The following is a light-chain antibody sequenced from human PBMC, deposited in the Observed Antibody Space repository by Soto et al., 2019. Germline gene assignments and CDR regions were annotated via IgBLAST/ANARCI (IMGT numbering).Light chain of an antibody. J-gene: IGKJ1*01. CDR3: QQYDSPPRT. Sequence: EIVLTQSPGTLSLSPGKRVTLSCRASQSISSTYWAWYQQKPGQAPRLLIYVASSRATGIPDRFSGSGSGTDFTLTISRLEPEDCAVYYCQQYDSPPRTFGQGTKVEVQ. CDR2: VAS. V-gene: IGKV3-20*01. CDR1: QSISSTY.